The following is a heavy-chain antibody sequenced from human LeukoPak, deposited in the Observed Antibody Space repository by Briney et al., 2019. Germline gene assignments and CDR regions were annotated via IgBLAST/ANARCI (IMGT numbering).Heavy chain of an antibody. V-gene: IGHV3-23*01. D-gene: IGHD3-10*01. Sequence: PGGSLRLSCAASGFTFSSYAMNWVRQAPGKGLEWVSAISGSGGTTYYADSVKGRFTISRDNAKNSLYLQMNSLRAEDTAVYYCARYVDTGDPSAYFDYWGQGTLVTVSS. CDR2: ISGSGGTT. CDR1: GFTFSSYA. J-gene: IGHJ4*02. CDR3: ARYVDTGDPSAYFDY.